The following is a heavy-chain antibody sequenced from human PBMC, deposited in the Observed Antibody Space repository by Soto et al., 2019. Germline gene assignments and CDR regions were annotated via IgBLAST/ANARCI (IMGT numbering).Heavy chain of an antibody. CDR2: MNPNSGNT. J-gene: IGHJ6*03. D-gene: IGHD3-3*01. CDR3: ARGGSIFGRYYYYMDV. V-gene: IGHV1-8*01. CDR1: GYTFTSYD. Sequence: ASVKVSCKASGYTFTSYDINWVRQATGQGLEWMGWMNPNSGNTGYAQKFQGRVTMTRNTSISTAYMELSSLRSEDTAVYYCARGGSIFGRYYYYMDVWGKGTTVTVSS.